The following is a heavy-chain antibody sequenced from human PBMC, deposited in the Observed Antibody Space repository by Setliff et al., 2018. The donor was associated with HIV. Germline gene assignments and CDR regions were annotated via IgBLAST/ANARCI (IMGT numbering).Heavy chain of an antibody. CDR1: GGSISSGDDF. J-gene: IGHJ6*02. CDR3: ARDLGRYTRSGFCSDYHYGVDV. V-gene: IGHV4-61*09. CDR2: VYASGGT. Sequence: PSETLSLTCTVSGGSISSGDDFWTWVRQPAGKGLEWIGHVYASGGTKYDPSLQSRVVISVDTSKNQFFLRLTSVTAADTAVYFCARDLGRYTRSGFCSDYHYGVDVWGQGTTVTVSS. D-gene: IGHD3-3*01.